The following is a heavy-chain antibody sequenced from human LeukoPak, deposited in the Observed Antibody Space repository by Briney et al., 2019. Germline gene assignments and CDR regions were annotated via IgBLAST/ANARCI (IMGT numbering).Heavy chain of an antibody. Sequence: SVKVSCKASGGTFSSYAISWVRQAPGQGLEWMGRIIPIFGTANYAQKFQGRVTMTRDTSTSTVYMELSSLRSEDTAVYYCARVDELGMGFFDYWGQGTLVTVSS. V-gene: IGHV1-69*05. CDR1: GGTFSSYA. J-gene: IGHJ4*02. D-gene: IGHD7-27*01. CDR3: ARVDELGMGFFDY. CDR2: IIPIFGTA.